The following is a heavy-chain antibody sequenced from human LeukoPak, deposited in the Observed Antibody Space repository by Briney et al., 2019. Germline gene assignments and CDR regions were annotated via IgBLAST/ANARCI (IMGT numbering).Heavy chain of an antibody. CDR3: ARGLDCGGDCYSS. J-gene: IGHJ4*02. V-gene: IGHV1-8*03. CDR1: GYTLTSYD. D-gene: IGHD2-21*01. CDR2: MNPNSGNT. Sequence: ASLKVSCKASGYTLTSYDINWVRQATGQGLEWMGWMNPNSGNTGYAQKFQGRVTISRNTSISTAYMELSSLRSEDTAVYYCARGLDCGGDCYSSWGQGTLVTVSS.